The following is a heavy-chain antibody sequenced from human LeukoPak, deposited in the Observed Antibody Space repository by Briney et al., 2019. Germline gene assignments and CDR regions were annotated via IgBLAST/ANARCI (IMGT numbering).Heavy chain of an antibody. J-gene: IGHJ6*02. D-gene: IGHD3/OR15-3a*01. CDR1: GFTFTHYN. V-gene: IGHV3-43*01. CDR3: TRTGPYYYYGMDV. Sequence: GGSLRLSCAASGFTFTHYNMYWVRQPPGKGLEWVSLINWDGSSSYYADSVKGRFTVSRDNNKNSLYLHMNSLRTEDTALYYCTRTGPYYYYGMDVWGQGTTVAVSS. CDR2: INWDGSSS.